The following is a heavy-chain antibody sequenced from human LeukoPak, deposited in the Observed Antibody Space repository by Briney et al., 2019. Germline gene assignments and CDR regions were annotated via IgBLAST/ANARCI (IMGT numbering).Heavy chain of an antibody. D-gene: IGHD2-15*01. V-gene: IGHV3-30*04. Sequence: PGGSLRLSCAASGFSFSSYAMHWVRQAPGKGLEWVAGISYDGSNKYYADSVKGRFTISRDNSKNALYLRMNSLRAEDTAVYYCAREPLTVVVVAATGDYWGQGTLVTVSS. CDR2: ISYDGSNK. CDR1: GFSFSSYA. J-gene: IGHJ4*02. CDR3: AREPLTVVVVAATGDY.